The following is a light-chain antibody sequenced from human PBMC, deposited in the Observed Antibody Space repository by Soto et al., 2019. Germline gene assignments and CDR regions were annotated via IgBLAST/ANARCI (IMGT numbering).Light chain of an antibody. J-gene: IGLJ2*01. V-gene: IGLV2-14*01. CDR2: EVS. CDR3: SSYTSSSTLV. CDR1: SSDVGDFDC. Sequence: QSVLTQPASVSGSPGQSITISCTGTSSDVGDFDCVSWYQQHPGKAPKLMIYEVSDRPSGVSNPFSGSKSGDTASLTISGLQAEDEADYYCSSYTSSSTLVFGGGTKLTVL.